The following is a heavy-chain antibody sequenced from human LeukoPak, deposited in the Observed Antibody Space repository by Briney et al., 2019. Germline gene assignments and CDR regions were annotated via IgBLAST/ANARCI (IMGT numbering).Heavy chain of an antibody. D-gene: IGHD3-16*01. CDR3: ARGFTFSSLDY. V-gene: IGHV4-34*01. Sequence: SETLSLTCAVYGGSFSGYYWSWIRQPPGKGLERIGEINHSGSTNYNPSLKSRVTISVDTSKNQFSLKLSSVTAADTAVYYCARGFTFSSLDYWGQGTLVTVSS. J-gene: IGHJ4*02. CDR2: INHSGST. CDR1: GGSFSGYY.